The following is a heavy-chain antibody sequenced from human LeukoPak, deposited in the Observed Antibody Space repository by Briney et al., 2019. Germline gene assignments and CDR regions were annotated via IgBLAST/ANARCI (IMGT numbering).Heavy chain of an antibody. CDR3: ARRKAVALFDP. CDR1: GYSISSGYY. D-gene: IGHD6-19*01. Sequence: SETLSLTCAVSGYSISSGYYWGWIRQPPGKGLEWIGSIYHSGSTYYNPSLKSRVTISVDTSKNQFSLKLSSVTAADTAVYYCARRKAVALFDPWGQGTLVTVSS. J-gene: IGHJ5*02. CDR2: IYHSGST. V-gene: IGHV4-38-2*01.